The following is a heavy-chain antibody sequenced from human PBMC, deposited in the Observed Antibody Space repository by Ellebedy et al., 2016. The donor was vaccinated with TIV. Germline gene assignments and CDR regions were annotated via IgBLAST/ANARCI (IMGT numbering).Heavy chain of an antibody. CDR2: VYNSGNT. J-gene: IGHJ4*02. V-gene: IGHV4-39*01. CDR1: GDSISSSRYY. Sequence: MPGGSLRLSCTVSGDSISSSRYYWVWIRQPPGKGLEWIGSVYNSGNTYYNPSLKSRVSTSVDTSKNHFSLRLNSVTAADTAVYYCARHVYYYGSGSYYNWWYFDFWGQGTLVTVSS. CDR3: ARHVYYYGSGSYYNWWYFDF. D-gene: IGHD3-10*01.